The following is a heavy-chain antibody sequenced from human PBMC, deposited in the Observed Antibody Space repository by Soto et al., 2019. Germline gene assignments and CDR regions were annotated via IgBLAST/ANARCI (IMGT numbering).Heavy chain of an antibody. CDR1: GVPLSSGSYC. Sequence: ETLCLSCPVSGVPLSSGSYCWSWIRQTPGRGLEWIAYIYYSGSTHYSPSLKSRVTISVDTSKNQFSLKMTSVSAADTAVYYCARARNYNILTDYYPEPLSFDSWGQGNLVTVSS. D-gene: IGHD3-9*01. V-gene: IGHV4-61*01. CDR3: ARARNYNILTDYYPEPLSFDS. CDR2: IYYSGST. J-gene: IGHJ4*02.